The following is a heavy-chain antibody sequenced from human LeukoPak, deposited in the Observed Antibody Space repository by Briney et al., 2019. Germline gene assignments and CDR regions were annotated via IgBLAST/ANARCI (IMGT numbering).Heavy chain of an antibody. V-gene: IGHV3-33*01. D-gene: IGHD2-21*02. J-gene: IGHJ3*02. CDR1: GFSFSNYG. Sequence: GGSLRLSCAASGFSFSNYGMHWVRQAPGKGLEWVAVIWYNGNNKYYADSLKGRFTISRDNSKDTLYLQMNSLRVEDTAMYYCARGGGAYCGGDCWRAFDIWGQGTVVTVSS. CDR2: IWYNGNNK. CDR3: ARGGGAYCGGDCWRAFDI.